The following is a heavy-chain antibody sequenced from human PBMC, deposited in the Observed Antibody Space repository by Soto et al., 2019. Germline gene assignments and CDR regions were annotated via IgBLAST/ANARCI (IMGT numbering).Heavy chain of an antibody. V-gene: IGHV3-21*01. CDR2: ISSSSSYI. CDR3: ARGPTIFGIRFDP. J-gene: IGHJ5*02. Sequence: GSRSLSCAASGFSFSSYSMNWVRQAPGKGLEWVSSISSSSSYIYYADSVKGRFTISRDNAKNSLYLQMNSLRAEDTAVYYWARGPTIFGIRFDPWGQGTLVTVSS. CDR1: GFSFSSYS. D-gene: IGHD3-3*01.